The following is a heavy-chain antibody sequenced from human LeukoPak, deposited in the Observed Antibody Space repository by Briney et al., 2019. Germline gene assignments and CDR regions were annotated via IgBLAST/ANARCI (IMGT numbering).Heavy chain of an antibody. CDR3: ARVSSTGGLAY. CDR1: GGSISGYY. V-gene: IGHV4-59*01. Sequence: PSETLSLTCTVSGGSISGYYWSWIRQSPEKGLEWIGYIYYSGSTNYNPSLQSRVTISVDTSKNRFSLKLTSVTAADTAVYYCARVSSTGGLAYWGQGTLVTVSS. D-gene: IGHD1-1*01. J-gene: IGHJ4*02. CDR2: IYYSGST.